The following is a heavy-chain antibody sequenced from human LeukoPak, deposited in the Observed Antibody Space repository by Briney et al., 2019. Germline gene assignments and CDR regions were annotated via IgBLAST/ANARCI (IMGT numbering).Heavy chain of an antibody. Sequence: ASVTVSCKASEYTFTSYSMNWVRQAPGQGLEWMGWINTKTGNPAYAQGFTGRFVFSLDTSVSTAYLQISSLKVEDTAVYYCAQDTSTDVFNYCGQRTLVTVSS. CDR3: AQDTSTDVFNY. D-gene: IGHD4-17*01. CDR2: INTKTGNP. CDR1: EYTFTSYS. J-gene: IGHJ4*02. V-gene: IGHV7-4-1*02.